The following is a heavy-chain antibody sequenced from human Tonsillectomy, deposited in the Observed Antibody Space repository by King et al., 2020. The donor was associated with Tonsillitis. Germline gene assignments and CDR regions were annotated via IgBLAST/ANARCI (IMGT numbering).Heavy chain of an antibody. CDR1: GFMFSHYW. CDR2: INKDGSEE. V-gene: IGHV3-7*01. D-gene: IGHD3-3*01. J-gene: IGHJ5*02. CDR3: VGYDYWSGYSFDP. Sequence: VQLVESGGALAQPGGSLRLSCAASGFMFSHYWMSWVRQAPGKGLEWVGNINKDGSEENYVDSVKGRFTMSRDNAKNELYLQMNILRVEDTALYYCVGYDYWSGYSFDPWGQGTLVTVSS.